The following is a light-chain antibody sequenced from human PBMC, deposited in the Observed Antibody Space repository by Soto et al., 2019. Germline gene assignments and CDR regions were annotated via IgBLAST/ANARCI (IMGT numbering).Light chain of an antibody. J-gene: IGKJ5*01. CDR1: QSFSSY. CDR3: QQRSNWPIT. Sequence: PGERATLSCRASQSFSSYLAWYXXKXGXXXRXXXYDASNRATGIPARFSGSGYGTDFTLTVSSLEPEDFAVYYCQQRSNWPITFGQGKRLEIK. CDR2: DAS. V-gene: IGKV3-11*01.